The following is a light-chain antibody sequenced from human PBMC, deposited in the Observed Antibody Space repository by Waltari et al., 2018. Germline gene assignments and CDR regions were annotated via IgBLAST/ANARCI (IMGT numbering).Light chain of an antibody. J-gene: IGKJ2*01. Sequence: EIVMTQSPATLSVSPGERATLSCRASQSVSTKLTWYQQKPGQAPRLLIYGAFTRATGIPARFSGSGSGKEFTLTISSLQSEDFAIYYCQQYNDWPYTFAQGTKLEIK. V-gene: IGKV3D-15*01. CDR1: QSVSTK. CDR2: GAF. CDR3: QQYNDWPYT.